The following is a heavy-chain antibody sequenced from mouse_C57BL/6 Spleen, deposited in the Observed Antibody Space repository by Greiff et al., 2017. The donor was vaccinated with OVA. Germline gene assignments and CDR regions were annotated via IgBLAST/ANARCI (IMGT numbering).Heavy chain of an antibody. J-gene: IGHJ1*03. CDR1: GYTFTSYW. CDR2: IYPGSGST. Sequence: VQLQQPGAELVKPGASVKMSCKASGYTFTSYWITWVKQRPGQGLEWIGDIYPGSGSTNYNEKFKSKAPLTVDTSSSTAYMQISRLTSENSAVYYCARGDYSNYWYFDVWSTGTTVTVSS. CDR3: ARGDYSNYWYFDV. D-gene: IGHD2-5*01. V-gene: IGHV1-55*01.